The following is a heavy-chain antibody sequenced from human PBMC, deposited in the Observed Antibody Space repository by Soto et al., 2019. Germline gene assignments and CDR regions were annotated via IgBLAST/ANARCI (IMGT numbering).Heavy chain of an antibody. CDR1: GGTFSSYA. V-gene: IGHV1-69*13. J-gene: IGHJ4*02. Sequence: SVKVSCKASGGTFSSYAISWVRQAPGQGLEWMGGIIPIFGTADYAQKFQGRVTITADESTSTAYMELSSLRSEDTAVYYCARDLHSGYDLSYWGQGTLVTVSS. CDR3: ARDLHSGYDLSY. D-gene: IGHD5-12*01. CDR2: IIPIFGTA.